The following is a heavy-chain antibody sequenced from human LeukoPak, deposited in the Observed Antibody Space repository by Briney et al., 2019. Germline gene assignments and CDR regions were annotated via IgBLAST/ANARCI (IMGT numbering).Heavy chain of an antibody. Sequence: GGSLRLSCAASGFTFNSYSMHWVRQAPGKGLEWVAVISYDGSNKYYADSVKGRFTISRDNSKDTLYLQMNSLRAEDTAVYYCAKSLRRPYYFDYWGQGTLVTVSS. J-gene: IGHJ4*02. CDR3: AKSLRRPYYFDY. CDR1: GFTFNSYS. CDR2: ISYDGSNK. V-gene: IGHV3-30*18.